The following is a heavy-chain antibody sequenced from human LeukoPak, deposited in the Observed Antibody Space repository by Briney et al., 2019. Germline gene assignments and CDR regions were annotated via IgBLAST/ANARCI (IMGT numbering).Heavy chain of an antibody. D-gene: IGHD2-15*01. CDR3: ARGLRLGCSGGSCYSFLLLWPFDY. CDR2: IYYSGST. CDR1: GGSISSSSYY. V-gene: IGHV4-39*07. J-gene: IGHJ4*02. Sequence: SETLSLTCTVSGGSISSSSYYWGWIRQPPGKGLEWIGSIYYSGSTYYNPSLKSRVTISVDTSKNQFSLKLSSVTAADTAVYYCARGLRLGCSGGSCYSFLLLWPFDYWGQGTLVTVSS.